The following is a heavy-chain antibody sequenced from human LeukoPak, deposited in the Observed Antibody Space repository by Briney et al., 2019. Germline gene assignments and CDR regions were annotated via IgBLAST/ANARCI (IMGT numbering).Heavy chain of an antibody. CDR2: INPNSGGT. CDR1: GYTFTGYY. V-gene: IGHV1-2*02. Sequence: SSVTVSCQASGYTFTGYYMHWVRQAPGQGLEWMGWINPNSGGTNYAQKFQGRVTMTRDTSISTAYMELNRLRSDDTAVYYCARDRDYGSGIFDYWGQGTLVTVSS. J-gene: IGHJ4*02. D-gene: IGHD3-10*01. CDR3: ARDRDYGSGIFDY.